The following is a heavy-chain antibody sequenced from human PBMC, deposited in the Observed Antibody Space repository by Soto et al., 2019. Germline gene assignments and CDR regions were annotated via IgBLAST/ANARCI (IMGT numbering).Heavy chain of an antibody. V-gene: IGHV4-34*01. CDR3: ARNNYYGSGPNAFDI. CDR1: GGSFIGYY. D-gene: IGHD3-10*01. J-gene: IGHJ3*02. Sequence: PSETLSLTCAVYGGSFIGYYWSWIRQPPGKGLEWIGEINHSGSTNYNPSLKSRVTISVDTSKNQFSLKLSSVTAADTAVYYCARNNYYGSGPNAFDIWGQGTMVTVSS. CDR2: INHSGST.